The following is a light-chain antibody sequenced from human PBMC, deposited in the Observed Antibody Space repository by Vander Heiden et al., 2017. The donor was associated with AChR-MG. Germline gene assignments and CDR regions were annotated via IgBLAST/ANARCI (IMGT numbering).Light chain of an antibody. J-gene: IGKJ2*01. V-gene: IGKV3-15*01. CDR1: ERINTN. CDR2: GTS. Sequence: LMTQSPATLSVSPGESATLPCRASERINTNLAWYQQKPGQPPRLLIYGTSTRATDIPARFTGGGYGTEFTLTINNLQSEDSALFFCHQHNDWPKFSFGQGTKLEIK. CDR3: HQHNDWPKFS.